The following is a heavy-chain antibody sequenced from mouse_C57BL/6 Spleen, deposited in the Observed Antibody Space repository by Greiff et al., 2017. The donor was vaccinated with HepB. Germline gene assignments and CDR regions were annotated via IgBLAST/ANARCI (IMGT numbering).Heavy chain of an antibody. CDR3: AEIYYGNYVAY. CDR1: GYAFSSSW. D-gene: IGHD2-1*01. J-gene: IGHJ3*01. V-gene: IGHV1-82*01. Sequence: VQLQQSGPELVKPGASVKISCKASGYAFSSSWMNWVKQRPGKGLEWIGRIYPGDGDTNYNGKFKGKATLTADKSSSTAYMQLSSLTSEDSAVYFCAEIYYGNYVAYWGQGTLVTVSA. CDR2: IYPGDGDT.